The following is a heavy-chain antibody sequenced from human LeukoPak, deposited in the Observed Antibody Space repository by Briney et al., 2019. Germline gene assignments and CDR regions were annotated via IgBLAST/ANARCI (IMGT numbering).Heavy chain of an antibody. CDR1: GGSISSNSYY. J-gene: IGHJ6*03. Sequence: PSESLSLTCAVSGGSISSNSYYWGWIRQPPGKGLEWIGSIYYSGSTYYNPSLKSRVTICVDTSKNQFSLKLSSVTAADTAVYYCARYSGYNLGSRKGYYYTMDVWGKGTTVTISS. V-gene: IGHV4-39*07. CDR2: IYYSGST. D-gene: IGHD5-12*01. CDR3: ARYSGYNLGSRKGYYYTMDV.